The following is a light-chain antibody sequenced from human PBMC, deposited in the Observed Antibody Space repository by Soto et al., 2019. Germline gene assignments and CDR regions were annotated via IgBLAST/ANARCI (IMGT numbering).Light chain of an antibody. CDR2: EVT. CDR1: SSDVGGDNY. CDR3: SSYAGIFVV. V-gene: IGLV2-11*01. J-gene: IGLJ2*01. Sequence: QSALTQPRSVSGSPGQSVTISCTGTSSDVGGDNYVSWYQQHPGKAPKLMIFEVTKRPSGVPDRFSGSKSGSTASLTISGLQAEDESDYYCSSYAGIFVVFGGGTQLTVL.